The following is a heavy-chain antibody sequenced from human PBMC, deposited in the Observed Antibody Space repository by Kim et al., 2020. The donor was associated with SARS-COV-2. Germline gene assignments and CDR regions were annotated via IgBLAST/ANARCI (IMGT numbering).Heavy chain of an antibody. J-gene: IGHJ4*02. V-gene: IGHV3-64D*09. D-gene: IGHD5-12*01. CDR3: VNGRDGYNYGGDFDY. Sequence: PVKGRFTISRDNSKNTLYLQMSSLRAEDTAVYYCVNGRDGYNYGGDFDYWGQGTLVTVSS.